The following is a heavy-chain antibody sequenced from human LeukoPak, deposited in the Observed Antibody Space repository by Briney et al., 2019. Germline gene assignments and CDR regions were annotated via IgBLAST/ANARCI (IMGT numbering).Heavy chain of an antibody. CDR1: AFTFSSYC. D-gene: IGHD5-18*01. V-gene: IGHV3-30*02. J-gene: IGHJ4*02. CDR2: IRYDGSNK. Sequence: AGGSLRLSCAASAFTFSSYCMHWVRQAPGKGLEWVAFIRYDGSNKYYADSVKGRFTISRDNSKNTLYLQMNSLRAEVTAVYYCAKARHTAMVTIDYWGQGTLVTVSS. CDR3: AKARHTAMVTIDY.